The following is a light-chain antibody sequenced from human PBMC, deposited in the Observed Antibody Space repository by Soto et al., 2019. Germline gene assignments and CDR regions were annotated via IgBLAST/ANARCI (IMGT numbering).Light chain of an antibody. V-gene: IGLV6-57*03. CDR3: QSYDSSNRV. J-gene: IGLJ3*02. CDR2: EDN. CDR1: SGSIASNY. Sequence: LTQPHSVSESPGKTVTISCTRSSGSIASNYVQWYQQRPGSAPTTVIYEDNQRPSGVPDRFSGSIDSSSNSASLTISGLKTEDEADYYCQSYDSSNRVFGGGTSSPS.